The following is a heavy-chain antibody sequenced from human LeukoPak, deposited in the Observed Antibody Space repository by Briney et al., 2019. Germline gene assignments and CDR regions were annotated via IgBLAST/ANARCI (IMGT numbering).Heavy chain of an antibody. J-gene: IGHJ4*02. D-gene: IGHD3-22*01. CDR2: ISAHTGNT. V-gene: IGHV1-18*01. CDR3: ARVPLYSYDSSGHCDY. CDR1: GYIFTSYG. Sequence: ASVKVSCKASGYIFTSYGISWVRQAPGQGLEWMGWISAHTGNTNYAQKFQGRVTMTTDTSTSTAYMELRSLRSDDAAVYYCARVPLYSYDSSGHCDYWGQGTLVTVSS.